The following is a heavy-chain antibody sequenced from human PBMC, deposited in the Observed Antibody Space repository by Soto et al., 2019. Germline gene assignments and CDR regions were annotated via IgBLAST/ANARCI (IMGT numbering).Heavy chain of an antibody. CDR1: GGTFSSHA. V-gene: IGHV1-69*01. Sequence: QVQLVQSGAEVKKPGSSVRVSCKASGGTFSSHAFTWVRQAPGQGLEWMGGIIPMFGTPNYAQKFQGRLTITAESGTSYMELRSLKAEDTAVFFCARDRDVVDGYCFGIVDLWGHGTLVTVSS. CDR2: IIPMFGTP. D-gene: IGHD2-15*01. CDR3: ARDRDVVDGYCFGIVDL. J-gene: IGHJ5*02.